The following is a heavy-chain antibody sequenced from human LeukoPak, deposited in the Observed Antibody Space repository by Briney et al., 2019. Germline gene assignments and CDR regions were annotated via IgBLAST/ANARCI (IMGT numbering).Heavy chain of an antibody. CDR3: ARVFDSSGEVDY. V-gene: IGHV1-2*06. CDR1: GYTFTGYH. J-gene: IGHJ4*02. D-gene: IGHD3-22*01. CDR2: INPNSGDT. Sequence: ASVKVSCKASGYTFTGYHMHWVRQAPGQGLEWMGRINPNSGDTNYAQKFQGRVTMTRDTSISTAYMELSRLRSDDTAVYYCARVFDSSGEVDYWGQGTLVTVSS.